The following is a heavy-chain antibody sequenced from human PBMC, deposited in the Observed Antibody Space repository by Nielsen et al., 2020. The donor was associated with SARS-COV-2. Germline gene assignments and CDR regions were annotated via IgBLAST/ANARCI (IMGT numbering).Heavy chain of an antibody. CDR1: GYTFTSFG. J-gene: IGHJ5*02. V-gene: IGHV1-18*01. Sequence: ASVKVSCKASGYTFTSFGISWVRQAPGQGLEWMGWISGYNGDTNYAQKFQGRVTLTTDTSTSTAYMELSSLKFGDTAVYFCARRAGGWFDPWGQGTLVTVSS. CDR2: ISGYNGDT. CDR3: ARRAGGWFDP.